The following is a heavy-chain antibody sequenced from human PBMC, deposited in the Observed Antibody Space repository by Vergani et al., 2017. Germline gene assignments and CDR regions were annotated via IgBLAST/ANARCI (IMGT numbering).Heavy chain of an antibody. CDR2: ISAYNGNT. Sequence: QVQLVQSGAEVKKPGASVKVSCKASGYTFTSYGISWVRQAPGQGLEWMGWISAYNGNTNYAQKLQGRVTMTTDTSKSTAYMELRSLRSDDTAVYYCARVDSSSWSPYYYYYYMDVWGKGTTVTVSS. D-gene: IGHD6-13*01. CDR3: ARVDSSSWSPYYYYYYMDV. J-gene: IGHJ6*03. CDR1: GYTFTSYG. V-gene: IGHV1-18*01.